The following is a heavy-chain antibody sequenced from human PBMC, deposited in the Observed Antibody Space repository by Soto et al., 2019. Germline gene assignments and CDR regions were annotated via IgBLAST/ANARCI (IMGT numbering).Heavy chain of an antibody. Sequence: SETLSLTCPVSGGSISSSTYYCAWIRQPPGKGMEWIGSIYYNGSTYYNPSLKSRVTISVDTSKNQFSLNLYSVPAADTAVYDCARHATASGLRFLEWLLPHGGMDVWGQGTTVTVSS. CDR2: IYYNGST. V-gene: IGHV4-39*01. D-gene: IGHD3-3*01. CDR1: GGSISSSTYY. J-gene: IGHJ6*02. CDR3: ARHATASGLRFLEWLLPHGGMDV.